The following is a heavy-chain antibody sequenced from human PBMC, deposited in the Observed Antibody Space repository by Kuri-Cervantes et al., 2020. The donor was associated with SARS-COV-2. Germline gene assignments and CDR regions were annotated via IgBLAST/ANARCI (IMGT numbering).Heavy chain of an antibody. V-gene: IGHV3-30-3*01. Sequence: GESLKISCAASGFTFSSYATHWVRQAPGKGLEWVAVISYDGSNKYYAGSVKGRFTISRDNSKNTLYLQMNSLRAEDTAVYYCAKERDSLRTSGIAAAGTGFDYWGQGTLVTISS. CDR1: GFTFSSYA. CDR3: AKERDSLRTSGIAAAGTGFDY. CDR2: ISYDGSNK. J-gene: IGHJ4*02. D-gene: IGHD6-13*01.